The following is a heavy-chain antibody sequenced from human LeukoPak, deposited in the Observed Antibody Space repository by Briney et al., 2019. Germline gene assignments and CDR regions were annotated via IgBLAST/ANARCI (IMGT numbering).Heavy chain of an antibody. CDR2: ISSNGGST. CDR3: AKAPTYGEYNTGYYYKYMDV. CDR1: GFTFSSYA. J-gene: IGHJ6*03. V-gene: IGHV3-64*01. Sequence: PGGSLRLSCAASGFTFSSYAMHWVRQAPGKGLEYVSAISSNGGSTYYANSVKGRFTISRDNSKNTLYLQMGSLRAEDTAVYYCAKAPTYGEYNTGYYYKYMDVWGKGTTVTVSS. D-gene: IGHD4-17*01.